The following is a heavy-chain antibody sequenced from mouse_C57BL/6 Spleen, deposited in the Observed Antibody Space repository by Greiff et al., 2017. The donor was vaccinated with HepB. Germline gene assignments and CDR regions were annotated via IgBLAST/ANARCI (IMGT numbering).Heavy chain of an antibody. Sequence: EVKLVESGPGLVKPSQSLSLTCSVTGYSITSGYYWNWIRQFPGNKLEWMGYISYDGSNNYNPSLKNRISITRDTSKNQFFLKLNSVTTEDTATYYCARIPYDYDGYYAMDYWGQGTSVTVSS. V-gene: IGHV3-6*01. J-gene: IGHJ4*01. CDR2: ISYDGSN. CDR3: ARIPYDYDGYYAMDY. D-gene: IGHD2-4*01. CDR1: GYSITSGYY.